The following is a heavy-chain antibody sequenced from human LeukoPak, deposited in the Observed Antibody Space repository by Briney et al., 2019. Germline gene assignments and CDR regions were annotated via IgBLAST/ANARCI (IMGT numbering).Heavy chain of an antibody. CDR2: IYHSGST. CDR1: GGSISSSNW. V-gene: IGHV4-4*02. J-gene: IGHJ3*01. CDR3: ASRSFYDSSGYYSP. Sequence: SETLSLTCAVSGGSISSSNWWSWVRQPPGKGLEWIGEIYHSGSTNYNPSLKSRVTISVDKSKNQFSLKLSSVTAADTAVYYCASRSFYDSSGYYSPWGQGTMVTVSS. D-gene: IGHD3-22*01.